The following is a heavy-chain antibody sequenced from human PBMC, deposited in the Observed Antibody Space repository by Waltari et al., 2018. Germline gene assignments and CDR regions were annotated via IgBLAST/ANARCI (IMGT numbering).Heavy chain of an antibody. CDR3: AKDRGGGYGGLRPDAFDI. CDR1: GFPFRYFG. J-gene: IGHJ3*02. V-gene: IGHV3-30*02. Sequence: HLVESGGGVVQPGGSLRLSCAASGFPFRYFGMHWVRQPPGKGVEWVVFLRYDGSNQEYVDSVKGRFSISRDNSRNTVYLQMNSLRVEDTAVYYCAKDRGGGYGGLRPDAFDIWGEGTRVIVSS. CDR2: LRYDGSNQ. D-gene: IGHD3-10*01.